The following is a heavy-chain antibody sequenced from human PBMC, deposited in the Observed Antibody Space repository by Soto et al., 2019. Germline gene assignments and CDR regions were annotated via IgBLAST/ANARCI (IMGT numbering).Heavy chain of an antibody. D-gene: IGHD6-13*01. J-gene: IGHJ4*02. CDR3: ARSRGSSLDY. CDR2: IYHSGST. V-gene: IGHV4-38-2*01. Sequence: PSETLSLTCAVSGYSISSGYYWGWIRQPPGKGLEWIGSIYHSGSTYYNPSLKSRVTISVDTSKNQFSLKLSSVIAEDTAVYYCARSRGSSLDYWGQGTLVTVSS. CDR1: GYSISSGYY.